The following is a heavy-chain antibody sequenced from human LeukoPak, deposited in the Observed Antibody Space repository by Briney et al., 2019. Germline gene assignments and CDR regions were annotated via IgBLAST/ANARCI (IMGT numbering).Heavy chain of an antibody. CDR3: ARVRIAARRTQLYFDY. V-gene: IGHV4-59*08. Sequence: PSETLSLTCTVSGGSISSYYWSWIRQPPGKGLEWIGYIYYSGSTNYNPSLKSRVTISVDTSKNQFSLKLSSVTAADTAVYYCARVRIAARRTQLYFDYWGQGTLVTVSS. CDR1: GGSISSYY. D-gene: IGHD6-6*01. CDR2: IYYSGST. J-gene: IGHJ4*02.